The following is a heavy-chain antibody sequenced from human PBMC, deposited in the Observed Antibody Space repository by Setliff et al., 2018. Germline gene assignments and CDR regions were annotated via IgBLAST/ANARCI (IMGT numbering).Heavy chain of an antibody. V-gene: IGHV4-38-2*02. D-gene: IGHD2-21*02. CDR3: ARDLGHGGDSDY. CDR1: GYSISSGYI. Sequence: SETLSLTCTVSGYSISSGYIWGWIRQPPGKGLEWVGNIGHTGSINYNPSLKSRLTISRDTSKNQVSLKLNSVTATDTTVYYCARDLGHGGDSDYWGQGILVPVSS. J-gene: IGHJ4*02. CDR2: IGHTGSI.